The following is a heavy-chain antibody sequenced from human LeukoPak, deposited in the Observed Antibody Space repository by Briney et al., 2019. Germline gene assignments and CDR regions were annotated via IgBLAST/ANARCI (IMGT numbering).Heavy chain of an antibody. D-gene: IGHD6-6*01. CDR2: IYTSGST. CDR1: GGSFSGYY. J-gene: IGHJ4*02. CDR3: TRDPIVTVDSSPPLI. V-gene: IGHV4-4*07. Sequence: SETLSLTCAVYGGSFSGYYWSWIRQPAGKGLEWIGRIYTSGSTSYNPSLKSRVTISVDTSKNQFSLELSSVTAADTAVYYCTRDPIVTVDSSPPLIWGQGTPVTVSS.